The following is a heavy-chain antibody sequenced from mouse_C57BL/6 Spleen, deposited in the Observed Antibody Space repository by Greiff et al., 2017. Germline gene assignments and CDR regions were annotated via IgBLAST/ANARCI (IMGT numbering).Heavy chain of an antibody. V-gene: IGHV1-47*01. CDR1: GYTFTTYP. D-gene: IGHD2-3*01. J-gene: IGHJ4*01. CDR3: ARGGYDGYLYAMDY. CDR2: FHPYNDDT. Sequence: VKVVESGAELVKPGASVKMSCKASGYTFTTYPIEWMKQNHGKSLEWIGNFHPYNDDTKYNEKFKGKATLTVEKSSSTVYLELSRLTSDDSAVYYCARGGYDGYLYAMDYWGQGTSVTVSS.